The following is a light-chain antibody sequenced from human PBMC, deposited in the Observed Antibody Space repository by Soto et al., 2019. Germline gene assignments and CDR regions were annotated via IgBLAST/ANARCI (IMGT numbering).Light chain of an antibody. V-gene: IGLV1-40*01. Sequence: QSVLTQPPSVSGAPGQRVSISCTGSTSNIGAPYDVHWYQHLPEAAPKLLIYGDNNRPSGVPDRFSGSKSGTSASLAITSLQAEDEADYYCQSYDISLHNYVFGTGTKVTVL. CDR1: TSNIGAPYD. CDR3: QSYDISLHNYV. CDR2: GDN. J-gene: IGLJ1*01.